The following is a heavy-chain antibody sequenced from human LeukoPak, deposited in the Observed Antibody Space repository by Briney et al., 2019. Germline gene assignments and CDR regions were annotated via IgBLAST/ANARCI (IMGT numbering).Heavy chain of an antibody. V-gene: IGHV3-66*01. CDR1: GFTFSSYS. CDR2: IHSGGST. D-gene: IGHD3-22*01. CDR3: ATDSDYYDTSGYLY. J-gene: IGHJ4*02. Sequence: PGGSLRLSCAASGFTFSSYSMNWVRQAPGKGLEWVSVIHSGGSTYYADSVKGRFTISRDNSKNTLYLQMNSLRAEDTAVYYCATDSDYYDTSGYLYWGQGTLVTVSS.